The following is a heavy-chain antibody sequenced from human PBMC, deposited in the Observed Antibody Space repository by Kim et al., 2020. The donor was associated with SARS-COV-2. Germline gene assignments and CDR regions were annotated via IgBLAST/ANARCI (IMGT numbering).Heavy chain of an antibody. D-gene: IGHD1-26*01. V-gene: IGHV3-21*01. Sequence: GGSLRLSCAASGFGFSEYSMSWVRQAPGKGLEWISSISPSSGNIFYAESVKGRFTISRDDAKNTLYLQMRSLRAEDTAVYYCVNGFSSSGGGDWGQGTLVTVSS. CDR3: VNGFSSSGGGD. J-gene: IGHJ4*02. CDR1: GFGFSEYS. CDR2: ISPSSGNI.